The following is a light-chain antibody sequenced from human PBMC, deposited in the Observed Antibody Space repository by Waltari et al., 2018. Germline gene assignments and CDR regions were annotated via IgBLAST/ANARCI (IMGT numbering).Light chain of an antibody. J-gene: IGLJ3*02. CDR3: CSYAGSITFWV. Sequence: QSALPQPPSVSGSPGQSVTISCTGTSSAVGGYNYVSWYQHPPGKAPKLIIYDGTKRPSGVPDRFSASKSDNTASLTISGLQAEDEADYYCCSYAGSITFWVFGGGTKVTVL. CDR1: SSAVGGYNY. CDR2: DGT. V-gene: IGLV2-11*01.